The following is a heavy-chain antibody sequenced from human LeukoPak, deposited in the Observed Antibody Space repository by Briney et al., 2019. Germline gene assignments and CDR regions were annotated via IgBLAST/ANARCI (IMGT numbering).Heavy chain of an antibody. CDR1: GGTFSRYA. CDR3: AREIAFWSGYTGGNWFDP. Sequence: SVSVSCTASGGTFSRYAINWVRQAPGQGLEWMGGIIPIFGTANYAQKFQGSVTITADESTSTAYMELSSLRSEDTAVYYCAREIAFWSGYTGGNWFDPWGQGTLVTVSS. V-gene: IGHV1-69*13. J-gene: IGHJ5*02. D-gene: IGHD3-3*01. CDR2: IIPIFGTA.